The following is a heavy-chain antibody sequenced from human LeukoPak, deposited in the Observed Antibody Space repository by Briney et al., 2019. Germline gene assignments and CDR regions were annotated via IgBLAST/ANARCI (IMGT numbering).Heavy chain of an antibody. V-gene: IGHV3-49*04. CDR2: IRSKAYGGTT. CDR1: GFTFGDYA. D-gene: IGHD3-3*01. Sequence: GRSLRLSCTASGFTFGDYAMSWVRQAPGKGLEWVGFIRSKAYGGTTEYAASVKGRFTISRDDSKSIAYLQMNSLKTEDTAVYYCTRTEWPDDWYFDLWGCGTLVTVSS. CDR3: TRTEWPDDWYFDL. J-gene: IGHJ2*01.